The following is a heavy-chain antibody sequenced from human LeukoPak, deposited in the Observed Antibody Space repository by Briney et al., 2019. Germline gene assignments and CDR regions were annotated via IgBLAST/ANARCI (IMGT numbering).Heavy chain of an antibody. Sequence: GGSLRLSCAASGFTFSSYGMSWVRQAPGKGLERVSSISGSGGSTYYADSVKGLFTISRDNSKNTLYLQMNSLRAEDTAVYYCAKDRSDRENFDYWGQGTLVTVSS. V-gene: IGHV3-23*01. CDR2: ISGSGGST. CDR1: GFTFSSYG. D-gene: IGHD3-22*01. CDR3: AKDRSDRENFDY. J-gene: IGHJ4*02.